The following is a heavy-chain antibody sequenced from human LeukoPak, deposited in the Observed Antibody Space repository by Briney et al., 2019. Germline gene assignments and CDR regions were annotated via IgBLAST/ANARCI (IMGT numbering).Heavy chain of an antibody. V-gene: IGHV3-23*01. D-gene: IGHD6-13*01. CDR2: ISGSGGST. CDR3: AKVPVWQQLVDY. J-gene: IGHJ4*02. Sequence: PGGSLRLSCAASGFTFSSYAMSWVRQAPGKGLEWVSAISGSGGSTYYADSVKGRFTISRDNSRNTLYLQMNSLRADDTAVYYCAKVPVWQQLVDYWGQGTLVTVSS. CDR1: GFTFSSYA.